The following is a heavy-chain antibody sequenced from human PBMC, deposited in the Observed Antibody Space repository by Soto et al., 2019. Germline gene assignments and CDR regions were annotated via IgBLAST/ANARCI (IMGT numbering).Heavy chain of an antibody. Sequence: ASVKVSCKVSGYTLTELSMHWVRQAPGKGLEWMGGFDPEDGETIYAQKFQGRVTMTEDTSTDTAYMELSSLRSEDTAVYYCATTPYKKVVPVALDYWGQGTLVTVSS. J-gene: IGHJ4*02. V-gene: IGHV1-24*01. CDR2: FDPEDGET. CDR3: ATTPYKKVVPVALDY. CDR1: GYTLTELS. D-gene: IGHD2-2*01.